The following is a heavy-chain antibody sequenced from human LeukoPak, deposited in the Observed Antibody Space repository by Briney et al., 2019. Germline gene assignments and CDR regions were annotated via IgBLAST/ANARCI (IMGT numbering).Heavy chain of an antibody. D-gene: IGHD3-22*01. CDR2: ISAYNGNT. CDR3: ARGNYDSSGYFRRFDY. Sequence: ASVKVSCKASGYTFTSYGISWVRQAPGQGLERMGWISAYNGNTNYAQTLQGRVTMTTDTSTSTAYMELRRLRSDDTAVYYCARGNYDSSGYFRRFDYWGQGTLVTVSS. CDR1: GYTFTSYG. V-gene: IGHV1-18*01. J-gene: IGHJ4*02.